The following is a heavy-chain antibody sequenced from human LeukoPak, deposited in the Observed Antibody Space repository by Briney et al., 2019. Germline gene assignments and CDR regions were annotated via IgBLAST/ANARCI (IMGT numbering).Heavy chain of an antibody. Sequence: GGSLRLSCAASGFTFSSYAMHWVRQAPGKGLEWVAVISYDGSNKYYADSVKGRFTISRDNAKNSLFLQMNSLQDEDTASYFCAKGISVTDYYYGMDVWGQGTTVTVSS. V-gene: IGHV3-30-3*01. CDR3: AKGISVTDYYYGMDV. CDR1: GFTFSSYA. CDR2: ISYDGSNK. D-gene: IGHD2-21*02. J-gene: IGHJ6*02.